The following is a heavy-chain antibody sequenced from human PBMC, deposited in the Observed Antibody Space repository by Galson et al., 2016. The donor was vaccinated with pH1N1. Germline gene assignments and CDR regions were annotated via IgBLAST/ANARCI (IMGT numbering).Heavy chain of an antibody. CDR1: GSNFDRYW. V-gene: IGHV5-51*01. D-gene: IGHD2/OR15-2a*01. J-gene: IGHJ4*02. Sequence: QSRAEVKKPGESLKISCKGSGSNFDRYWIGWVRQMPGKGLEWMGIIYPGDSDTRYSPSFQGQVSISADKSISTAYLQWSSLKASDTAMYYCARQEFSDYWGQGTLVIVSS. CDR2: IYPGDSDT. CDR3: ARQEFSDY.